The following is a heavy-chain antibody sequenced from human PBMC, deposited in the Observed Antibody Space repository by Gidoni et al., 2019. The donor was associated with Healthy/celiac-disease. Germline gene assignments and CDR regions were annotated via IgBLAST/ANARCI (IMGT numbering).Heavy chain of an antibody. J-gene: IGHJ4*02. CDR2: IYYSGST. D-gene: IGHD3-22*01. CDR3: ARSIGDYYDSSGYHDY. Sequence: QVQLQESGPGLVKPSETLSLTCTVSGGSISSYYWSWIRQPPGKGLEWIGYIYYSGSTNYNPSLKSRVTISVDTSKNQFSLKLSSVTAADTAVYYCARSIGDYYDSSGYHDYWGQGTLVTVSS. CDR1: GGSISSYY. V-gene: IGHV4-59*01.